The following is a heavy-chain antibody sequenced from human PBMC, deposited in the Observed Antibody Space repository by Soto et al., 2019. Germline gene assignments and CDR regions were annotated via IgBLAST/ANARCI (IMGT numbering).Heavy chain of an antibody. Sequence: GHSVRVSCKASLGPERSSRIDWMQQAPGQGLEWVGGIVPIYRTADYAQKFQGRVTITADESARTSYMELRSLKSQDTAVYYCVRGSGAKLSSSWGQGTLVTVSS. CDR3: VRGSGAKLSSS. V-gene: IGHV1-69*13. D-gene: IGHD6-13*01. J-gene: IGHJ4*02. CDR1: LGPERSSR. CDR2: IVPIYRTA.